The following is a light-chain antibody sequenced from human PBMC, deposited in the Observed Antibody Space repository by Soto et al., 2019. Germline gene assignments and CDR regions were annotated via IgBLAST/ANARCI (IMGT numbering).Light chain of an antibody. J-gene: IGKJ2*01. CDR1: QSISGW. CDR3: QEYNSHSRYT. CDR2: KAS. V-gene: IGKV1-5*03. Sequence: DIQMTQSPSTLSASVGDRVTITCRASQSISGWLAWYQQKPGKAPRLLIYKASSLQSGVPSRFSGSGSGTEFTLPISSLQPDDYATYYCQEYNSHSRYTFGQGTKVEIK.